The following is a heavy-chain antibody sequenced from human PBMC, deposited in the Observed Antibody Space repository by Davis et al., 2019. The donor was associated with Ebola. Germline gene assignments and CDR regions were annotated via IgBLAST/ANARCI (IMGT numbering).Heavy chain of an antibody. V-gene: IGHV1-3*01. CDR3: ARGISSWYTAFDI. CDR2: INAGNGNT. CDR1: GYTFTSYA. Sequence: AASVKVSCKAPGYTFTSYAMHWVRQAPGQRLEWMGWINAGNGNTKYSQKFQGRVTITRDTSASTAYMELSSLRSEDTAVYYCARGISSWYTAFDIWGQGTMVTVSS. J-gene: IGHJ3*02. D-gene: IGHD6-13*01.